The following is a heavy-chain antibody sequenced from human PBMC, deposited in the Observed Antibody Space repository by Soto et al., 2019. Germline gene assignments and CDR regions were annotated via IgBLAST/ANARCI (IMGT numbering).Heavy chain of an antibody. D-gene: IGHD4-4*01. CDR1: GGSFSGYY. CDR2: INHSGST. Sequence: PSETLSLTYAVYGGSFSGYYWSWIRQPPGKGLEWIGEINHSGSTNYNPSLKSRVTISVDTSKNQFSLKLSSVTAADTAVYYCARGSRPVTTVISDYYYYYYMDVWGKGTTVPVSS. V-gene: IGHV4-34*01. J-gene: IGHJ6*03. CDR3: ARGSRPVTTVISDYYYYYYMDV.